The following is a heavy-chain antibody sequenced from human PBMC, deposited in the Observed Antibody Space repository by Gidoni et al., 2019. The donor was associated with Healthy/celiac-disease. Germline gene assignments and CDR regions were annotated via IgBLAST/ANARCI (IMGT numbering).Heavy chain of an antibody. CDR3: ASPYATGGEDDAFDI. CDR1: GGTSSSYA. D-gene: IGHD3-16*01. V-gene: IGHV1-69*01. CDR2: IIPIFGTA. Sequence: QVQLVQSGAAVKKPGSSLKVSCKAPGGTSSSYAISWVRQAPGQGLEWMGGIIPIFGTANYAQKFQGRVTITADESTSTAYMELSSLRSEDTAVYYCASPYATGGEDDAFDIWGQGTMVTVSS. J-gene: IGHJ3*02.